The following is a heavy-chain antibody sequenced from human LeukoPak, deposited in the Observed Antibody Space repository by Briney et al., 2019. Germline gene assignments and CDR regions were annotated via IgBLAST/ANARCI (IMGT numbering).Heavy chain of an antibody. Sequence: VKVSCKASRGSLSSYGFSWVRQAPGQGLDWIGGIIPLFKTAKYAQKFQDRVTITADESSSTVYMELSSLRSEDTAVYYCARADYDDYGNWALEAFDYWGQGTLVTVSS. J-gene: IGHJ4*02. V-gene: IGHV1-69*13. CDR1: RGSLSSYG. CDR2: IIPLFKTA. CDR3: ARADYDDYGNWALEAFDY. D-gene: IGHD4-17*01.